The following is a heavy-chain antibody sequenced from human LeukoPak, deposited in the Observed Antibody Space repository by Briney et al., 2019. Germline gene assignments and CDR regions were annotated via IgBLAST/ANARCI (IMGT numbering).Heavy chain of an antibody. Sequence: PSETLSLTCTVSGGSINTYYWSWIRQPPGKGLEWVGYVYYTGSTNYNPSLKSRVTISIDMAKNQFSLKLNSVTAADTAVYYCARVRFLEWLLGDAFDIWGQGTMVTVSS. D-gene: IGHD3-3*01. CDR3: ARVRFLEWLLGDAFDI. CDR1: GGSINTYY. J-gene: IGHJ3*02. CDR2: VYYTGST. V-gene: IGHV4-59*01.